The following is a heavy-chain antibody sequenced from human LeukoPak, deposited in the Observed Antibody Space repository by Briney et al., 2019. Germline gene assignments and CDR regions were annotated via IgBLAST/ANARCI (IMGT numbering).Heavy chain of an antibody. J-gene: IGHJ3*02. CDR3: AKDWRYNWNAAGFDM. D-gene: IGHD1-20*01. Sequence: PGGSLRLSCAASGFTFSSYGMHWVRQAPGKGLEWLSYISSSGSTIYYADAVKGRFSISRDNSKNTPYVQMNSLRAEDTAVYCAKDWRYNWNAAGFDMWGQGTVVTVSS. CDR2: ISSSGSTI. CDR1: GFTFSSYG. V-gene: IGHV3-48*01.